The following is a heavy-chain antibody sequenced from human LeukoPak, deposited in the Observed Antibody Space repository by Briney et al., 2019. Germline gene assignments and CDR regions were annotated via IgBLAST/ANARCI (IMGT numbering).Heavy chain of an antibody. V-gene: IGHV3-21*01. CDR2: ISTSGRYI. Sequence: GGSLRLSCAASGFTFSSHSMNWVRQAPGKGLEWVSSISTSGRYIYYADSVKGRFTISGDNAKNSLYLQMNTLRAEDTAVYYCARALDPYCSSNSCSLRLDYWGQGTLVTVSS. J-gene: IGHJ4*02. D-gene: IGHD2-2*01. CDR3: ARALDPYCSSNSCSLRLDY. CDR1: GFTFSSHS.